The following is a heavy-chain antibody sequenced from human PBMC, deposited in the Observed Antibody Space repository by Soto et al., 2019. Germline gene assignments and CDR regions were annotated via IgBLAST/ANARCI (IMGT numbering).Heavy chain of an antibody. J-gene: IGHJ4*02. CDR1: GYSFTTYG. Sequence: QVQLVQSGAEVKKPGASVTVSCKASGYSFTTYGISWVRQAPGQGLEWMGWIISDNGNTKYAQKLQGRVTVTTDASTSTDYIELRSLRSEDTAVYYCARVHIVGGIITHEKGFDCWGQGTLVTVSS. CDR3: ARVHIVGGIITHEKGFDC. D-gene: IGHD3-10*01. V-gene: IGHV1-18*01. CDR2: IISDNGNT.